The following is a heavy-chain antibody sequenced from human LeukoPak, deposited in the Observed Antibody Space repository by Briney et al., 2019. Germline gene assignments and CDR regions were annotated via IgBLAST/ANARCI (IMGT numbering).Heavy chain of an antibody. Sequence: GGSLRLSCAVSGFTISNYAMSWVRQAPGKGLEWVSAMSGSGGNIYYADSVKGRFTISRDNFKNTLYLQMNSLRAEDTAVYYCAKGGISLVRGSFDYWGQGTLVTVSS. CDR3: AKGGISLVRGSFDY. CDR1: GFTISNYA. CDR2: MSGSGGNI. J-gene: IGHJ4*02. D-gene: IGHD3-10*01. V-gene: IGHV3-23*01.